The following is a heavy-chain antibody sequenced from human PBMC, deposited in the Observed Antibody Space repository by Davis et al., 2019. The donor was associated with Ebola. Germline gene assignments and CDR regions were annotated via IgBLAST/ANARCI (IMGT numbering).Heavy chain of an antibody. V-gene: IGHV1-24*01. CDR3: ARGGEGFLEWLAWFDP. CDR2: FDPEDGET. J-gene: IGHJ5*02. CDR1: GYTLTELS. Sequence: AASVKVSCKVSGYTLTELSIHWVRQAPGKGLEWMGGFDPEDGETICAQKFQDRFTMTEDKSTNTAYMELSSLRSEDTAVYYCARGGEGFLEWLAWFDPWGQGTLVTVSS. D-gene: IGHD3-3*01.